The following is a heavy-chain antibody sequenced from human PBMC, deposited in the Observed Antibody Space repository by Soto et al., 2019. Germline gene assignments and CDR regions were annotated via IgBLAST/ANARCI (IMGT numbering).Heavy chain of an antibody. CDR2: IYYSGST. Sequence: SETLSLTCTVSGGSISSGGYYWSWIRQHPGKGLEWIGYIYYSGSTYYNPSLKSRVTISVDTSKNQFSLKLSSVTAADTAVYYCARGKNAAAGSCDYWGQGTLVTVSS. D-gene: IGHD6-13*01. CDR3: ARGKNAAAGSCDY. CDR1: GGSISSGGYY. J-gene: IGHJ4*02. V-gene: IGHV4-31*03.